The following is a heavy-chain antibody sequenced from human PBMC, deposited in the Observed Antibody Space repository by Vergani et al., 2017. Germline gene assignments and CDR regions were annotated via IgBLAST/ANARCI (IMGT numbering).Heavy chain of an antibody. CDR2: INPSGGST. J-gene: IGHJ4*02. V-gene: IGHV1-46*03. Sequence: VQSGDEVKKPGASVKVSCKTSGYSFINYGISWVRQAPGQGLEWMGIINPSGGSTSYAQKFQGRVTMTRDTSTSTVYMELSSLRSEDTAIYYCARGDYGILTGYRYWGQGTLVTVSS. CDR1: GYSFINYG. CDR3: ARGDYGILTGYRY. D-gene: IGHD3-9*01.